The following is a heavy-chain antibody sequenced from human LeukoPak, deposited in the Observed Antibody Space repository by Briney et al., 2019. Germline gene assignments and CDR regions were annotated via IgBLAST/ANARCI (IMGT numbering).Heavy chain of an antibody. CDR2: INSDGSST. Sequence: GGSLRLSCAASGFTFSNYWMHWVRQTPGKGLVWVSRINSDGSSTSYADSVKGRFTISRDNAKNTLYLQMNSLRAEDTAVYYCAQIAVASTTDIGYWGQGTLVTVSS. CDR3: AQIAVASTTDIGY. CDR1: GFTFSNYW. V-gene: IGHV3-74*01. D-gene: IGHD6-19*01. J-gene: IGHJ4*02.